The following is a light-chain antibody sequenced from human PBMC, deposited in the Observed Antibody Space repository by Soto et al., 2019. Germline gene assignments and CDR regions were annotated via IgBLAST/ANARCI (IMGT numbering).Light chain of an antibody. CDR2: GAS. Sequence: ETVMTQSPATLSVSPGETATLSCRTSQGLNRNLAWYQQKLGQAPRVLIYGASTRATVIPARFSGSGFGTEFILAISSLQSEDFAVYYCHECNAWPWTFGQGTKGEIK. J-gene: IGKJ1*01. CDR1: QGLNRN. V-gene: IGKV3-15*01. CDR3: HECNAWPWT.